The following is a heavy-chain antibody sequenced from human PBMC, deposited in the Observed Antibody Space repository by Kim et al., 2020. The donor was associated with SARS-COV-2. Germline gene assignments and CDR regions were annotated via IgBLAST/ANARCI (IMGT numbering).Heavy chain of an antibody. Sequence: ASVKVSCKASGYTFTAYYLHWVRQAPGQGLEWMGWINPNTGGTQYAQMFQGRVTMTRDTSISTAYMELSRLGSDDTAVYFCARDRWSDDWGQGTLVTVSS. V-gene: IGHV1-2*02. CDR1: GYTFTAYY. CDR2: INPNTGGT. CDR3: ARDRWSDD. D-gene: IGHD2-15*01. J-gene: IGHJ4*02.